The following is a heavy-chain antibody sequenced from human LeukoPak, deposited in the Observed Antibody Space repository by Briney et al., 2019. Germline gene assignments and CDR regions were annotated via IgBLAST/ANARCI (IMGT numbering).Heavy chain of an antibody. CDR3: ARGARITIFGVARSYYYYYYYMDV. V-gene: IGHV4-34*01. CDR2: INHSGST. CDR1: GGSFSGYY. J-gene: IGHJ6*03. Sequence: PSETLSLPCAVYGGSFSGYYRSWIRQPPGKGLEWIGEINHSGSTNYNPSLKSRVTISVDTSKNQFSLKLSSVTAADTAVYYCARGARITIFGVARSYYYYYYYMDVWGKGTTVTVSS. D-gene: IGHD3-3*01.